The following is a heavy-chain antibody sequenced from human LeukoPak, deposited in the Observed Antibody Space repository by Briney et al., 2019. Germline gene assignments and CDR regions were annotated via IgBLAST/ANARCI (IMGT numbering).Heavy chain of an antibody. Sequence: GGSLRLSPIPSGLTLGDDGMSSVRQAPGKGVEWGSVIRSKAYGATTDYATSVKGRFTISRDYSNSIDYLQMNSLKTEDTAVYYCVRDGRGYSDGYFYYWGQGTLVTVSS. CDR1: GLTLGDDG. D-gene: IGHD5-18*01. J-gene: IGHJ4*02. CDR3: VRDGRGYSDGYFYY. CDR2: IRSKAYGATT. V-gene: IGHV3-49*04.